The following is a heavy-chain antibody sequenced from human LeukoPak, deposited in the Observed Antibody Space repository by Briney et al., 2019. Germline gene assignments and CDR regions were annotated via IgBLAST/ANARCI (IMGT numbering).Heavy chain of an antibody. J-gene: IGHJ4*02. CDR1: GFTFSSYS. V-gene: IGHV3-21*01. Sequence: GGSLRLSCAASGFTFSSYSMNWVRQAPGKGLEWVSSISSSSSYIYYADSVKGRFTISRDNAKNSLYLQMDSLRAEDTAVYYCASSRYDSSGYYGIIGYWGQGTLVTVSS. D-gene: IGHD3-22*01. CDR2: ISSSSSYI. CDR3: ASSRYDSSGYYGIIGY.